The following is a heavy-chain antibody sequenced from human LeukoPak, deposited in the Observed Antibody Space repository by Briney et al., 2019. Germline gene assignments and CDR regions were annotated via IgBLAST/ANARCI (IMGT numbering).Heavy chain of an antibody. Sequence: ASVKVSCKASGYTFTSYDINWVRQATGQGLEWMGWMNPNSGNTGYAQKFQGRVTITRNTSISTAYMELSSLRSEDTAVYYCARVDSSSSVYYFDYWGQGTLVTVSS. CDR3: ARVDSSSSVYYFDY. D-gene: IGHD6-6*01. CDR2: MNPNSGNT. CDR1: GYTFTSYD. J-gene: IGHJ4*02. V-gene: IGHV1-8*03.